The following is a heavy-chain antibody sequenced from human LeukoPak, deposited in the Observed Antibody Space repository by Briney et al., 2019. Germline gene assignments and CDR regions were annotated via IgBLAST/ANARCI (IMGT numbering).Heavy chain of an antibody. Sequence: ASVKVSCKASGYTFTGYYMHWVRQAPGQVLEWMGWINPNSGGTNYAQKFQGRVTMTRDTSISTAYMELSRLRSDDTAVYYCARETTVTTILDYWGQGTLVTVSS. V-gene: IGHV1-2*02. CDR3: ARETTVTTILDY. J-gene: IGHJ4*02. CDR1: GYTFTGYY. CDR2: INPNSGGT. D-gene: IGHD4-17*01.